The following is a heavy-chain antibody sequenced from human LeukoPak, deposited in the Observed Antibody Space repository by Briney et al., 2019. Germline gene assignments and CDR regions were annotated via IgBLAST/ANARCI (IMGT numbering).Heavy chain of an antibody. CDR2: ISYDGSNT. Sequence: GGSLRLSCAASGFTFSSYGIHWVRQAPGKGLEWVAIISYDGSNTYYADSVKGRFTISRDNSKNTLYLQMNSLRAEDTAVYYCAKDNAYYYDSSGYYYRRYLDYWGQGTLVTVSS. CDR3: AKDNAYYYDSSGYYYRRYLDY. J-gene: IGHJ4*02. V-gene: IGHV3-30*18. CDR1: GFTFSSYG. D-gene: IGHD3-22*01.